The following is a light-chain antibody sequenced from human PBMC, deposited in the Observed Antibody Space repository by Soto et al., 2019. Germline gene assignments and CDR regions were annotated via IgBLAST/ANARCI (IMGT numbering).Light chain of an antibody. V-gene: IGKV1-33*01. J-gene: IGKJ4*01. CDR2: DAF. CDR3: QQYDSRPPT. Sequence: DLQMTQSPSSLSASVADRVTMTCQASQDINNYLNWYQQKPGKAPKLLIFDAFKLDTGVPSRFSGGGSATDFTFTITSLQPEDIATYFCQQYDSRPPTFGGGTRVEI. CDR1: QDINNY.